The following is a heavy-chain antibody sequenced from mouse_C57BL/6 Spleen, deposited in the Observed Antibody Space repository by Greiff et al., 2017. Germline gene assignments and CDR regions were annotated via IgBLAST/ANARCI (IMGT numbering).Heavy chain of an antibody. CDR2: IWSDGST. D-gene: IGHD2-3*01. J-gene: IGHJ1*03. V-gene: IGHV2-6*03. CDR3: ARGGYYAGYFDV. CDR1: GFSLTSYG. Sequence: QVQLKESGPGLVAPSQSLSITCTVSGFSLTSYGVHWVRQPPGKGLEWLVVIWSDGSTTYNSALKSRLSISKDNSKSQVFLKMNSLRTDDTAMYYCARGGYYAGYFDVWGTGTTVTVSS.